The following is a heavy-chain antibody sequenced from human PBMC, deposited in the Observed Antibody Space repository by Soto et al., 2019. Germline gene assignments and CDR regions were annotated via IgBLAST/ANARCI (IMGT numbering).Heavy chain of an antibody. D-gene: IGHD2-2*02. Sequence: GASVKVSCKASGGTFSSYAIGWVRQAPGQGLEWMGGIIPIFGTANYAQKFQGRVTITADESTSTAYMELSSLRSEDTAVYYCARIQWGYCSSTSCYTDYYYYGMDVWGQGTTVTVSS. CDR1: GGTFSSYA. CDR2: IIPIFGTA. J-gene: IGHJ6*02. CDR3: ARIQWGYCSSTSCYTDYYYYGMDV. V-gene: IGHV1-69*13.